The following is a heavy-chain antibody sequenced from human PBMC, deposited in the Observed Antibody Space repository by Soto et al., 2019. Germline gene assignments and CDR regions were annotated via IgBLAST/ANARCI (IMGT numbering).Heavy chain of an antibody. CDR3: AKDSDTAVAATVDY. V-gene: IGHV1-2*02. CDR1: GYSFTGYY. J-gene: IGHJ4*02. CDR2: INPNSGGT. Sequence: GASVKVSCKASGYSFTGYYIHWVRQAPGQGLEWMGWINPNSGGTNYAQKFQGRVTMTRDTSISTGFMELRRLRSDDTAVYYCAKDSDTAVAATVDYWGQGTLVTVSS. D-gene: IGHD6-19*01.